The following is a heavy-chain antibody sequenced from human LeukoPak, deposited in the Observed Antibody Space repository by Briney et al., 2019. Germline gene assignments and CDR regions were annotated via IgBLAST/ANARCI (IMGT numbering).Heavy chain of an antibody. CDR1: GGTLSSYA. CDR3: ARVGATTSVGYYYGMDV. D-gene: IGHD1-26*01. CDR2: IIPIFGTA. V-gene: IGHV1-69*13. Sequence: SVKVSCKASGGTLSSYAISWVRQAPGQGLEWMGGIIPIFGTANYAQKFQGRVTITADESTSTAYMELSSLRSEDTAVYYCARVGATTSVGYYYGMDVWGQGTTVTVSS. J-gene: IGHJ6*02.